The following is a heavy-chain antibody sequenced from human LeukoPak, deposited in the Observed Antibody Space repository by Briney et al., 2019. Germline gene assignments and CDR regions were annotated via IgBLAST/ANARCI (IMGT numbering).Heavy chain of an antibody. CDR2: IRSKAYGGTT. Sequence: GSLRLSCAASGFTFSNAWMSWVRQAPGKGLEWVGFIRSKAYGGTTEYAASVKGRFTISRDDSKSIAYLQMNSLKTEDTAVYYCTRDHPQNYDILTGYLHWGQGTLVTVSS. D-gene: IGHD3-9*01. J-gene: IGHJ4*02. CDR1: GFTFSNAW. V-gene: IGHV3-49*04. CDR3: TRDHPQNYDILTGYLH.